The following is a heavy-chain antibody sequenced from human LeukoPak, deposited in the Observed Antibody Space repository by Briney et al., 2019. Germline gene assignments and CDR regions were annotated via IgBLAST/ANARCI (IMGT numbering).Heavy chain of an antibody. D-gene: IGHD6-19*01. CDR1: GYTFTSYG. Sequence: GASVKVSCKASGYTFTSYGISWVRQAPGQGLEWMGWISAYNGNTNYAQKLQGRVTMTTDTSTSTAYMELRGLRSDDTAVYYCARVGYGSGWYSLDFDYWGQGTLVTVSS. CDR2: ISAYNGNT. CDR3: ARVGYGSGWYSLDFDY. J-gene: IGHJ4*02. V-gene: IGHV1-18*01.